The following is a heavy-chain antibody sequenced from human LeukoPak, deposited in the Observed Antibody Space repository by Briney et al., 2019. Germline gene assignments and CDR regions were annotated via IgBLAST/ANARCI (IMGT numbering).Heavy chain of an antibody. CDR3: TRDRFYAMDA. CDR1: TVTTRNSW. CDR2: ITIDGSSI. V-gene: IGHV3-74*03. J-gene: IGHJ6*02. Sequence: PGRSLRLSCAASTVTTRNSWMHWVRQAPGKGLVWVSRITIDGSSITYADSVRGRFTISRDSAKNTLYLQMNSLRAEDTAVYYCTRDRFYAMDAWGQGTTVTVSS.